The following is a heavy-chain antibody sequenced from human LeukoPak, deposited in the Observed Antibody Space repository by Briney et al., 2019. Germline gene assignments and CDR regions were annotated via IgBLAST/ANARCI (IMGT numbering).Heavy chain of an antibody. CDR1: GFTFSSYW. CDR2: IKQDGSEK. D-gene: IGHD3-16*02. J-gene: IGHJ3*02. V-gene: IGHV3-7*01. Sequence: GGSLRLSCAASGFTFSSYWMSWVRQAPGKGLEWVANIKQDGSEKYYVDSVKGRFTISRDNAKNSLYLQMNSLRAEDTAVYYCARKSYDYVWGSYRYSFDAFDIWGQGTMVTVSS. CDR3: ARKSYDYVWGSYRYSFDAFDI.